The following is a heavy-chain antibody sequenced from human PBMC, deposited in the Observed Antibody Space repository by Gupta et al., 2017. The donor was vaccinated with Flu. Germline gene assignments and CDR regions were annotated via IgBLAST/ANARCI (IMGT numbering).Heavy chain of an antibody. J-gene: IGHJ3*02. D-gene: IGHD1-26*01. CDR3: TRVIVGSSGVFDI. CDR2: IQFDGSTT. Sequence: EVQLVESGGGLVQPGGSVRLSCAASGFTLSNYWMHWVRQAPGKRLVWVSRIQFDGSTTSYADSVKGRFTISRDNAKNTLYLQMNSLGDDDTAVYYCTRVIVGSSGVFDIWGQGTMVTVSS. CDR1: GFTLSNYW. V-gene: IGHV3-74*01.